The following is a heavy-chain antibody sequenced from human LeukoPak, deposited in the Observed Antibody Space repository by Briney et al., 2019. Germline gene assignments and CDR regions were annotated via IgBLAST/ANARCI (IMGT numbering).Heavy chain of an antibody. CDR3: ASLGYSYGKDY. CDR1: GFTFSNYW. J-gene: IGHJ4*02. D-gene: IGHD5-18*01. V-gene: IGHV3-74*01. Sequence: GGSLRLSCAASGFTFSNYWMHWVRQAPGKGLVWVSRISNDASSTTYADSVKGRFTISRDNSKNTLYLQMNSLRAEDTAVYYCASLGYSYGKDYWGQGTLVTVSS. CDR2: ISNDASST.